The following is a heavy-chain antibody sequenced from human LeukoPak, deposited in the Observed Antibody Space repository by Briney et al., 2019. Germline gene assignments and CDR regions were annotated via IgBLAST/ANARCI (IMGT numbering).Heavy chain of an antibody. CDR2: ISPTGSTT. V-gene: IGHV3-74*01. J-gene: IGHJ4*02. D-gene: IGHD6-6*01. Sequence: GSLRLSCTASGFSFSGHWMHWARQLPGKGLVWVSRISPTGSTTSYADSVKGRFTVSRDNAKNTLYLQVNNLRAEDTAVYCCARGPNSNWSGLDFWGQGTLLTVSS. CDR3: ARGPNSNWSGLDF. CDR1: GFSFSGHW.